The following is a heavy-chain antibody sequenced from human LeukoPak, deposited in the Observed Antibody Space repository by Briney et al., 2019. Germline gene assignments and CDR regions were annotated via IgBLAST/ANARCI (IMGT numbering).Heavy chain of an antibody. D-gene: IGHD2-2*01. V-gene: IGHV4-59*01. CDR2: IYYSGST. CDR1: GGSFSCYY. J-gene: IGHJ5*02. Sequence: SETLSLTCAVYGGSFSCYYWSWIRQPPGKGLEWIGYIYYSGSTNYNPSLKSRVTISVDTSKNQFSLKLSSVTAADTAVYYCARVYCSSTSCTTNWFDPWGQGTLVTVSS. CDR3: ARVYCSSTSCTTNWFDP.